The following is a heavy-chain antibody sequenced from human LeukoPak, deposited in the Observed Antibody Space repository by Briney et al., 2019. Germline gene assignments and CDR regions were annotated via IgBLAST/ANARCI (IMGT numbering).Heavy chain of an antibody. V-gene: IGHV3-23*01. CDR2: VSDSGDTT. D-gene: IGHD1-26*01. J-gene: IGHJ3*02. Sequence: PGGSLRLSCVASGFTFSDYAMTWVRQAPGKGPEWVSGVSDSGDTTYYADSVKGRFTISRDNSKNTLYLQMHNLTVEDTALYYCVKGGWGATVHIWGRGTMVTVSS. CDR3: VKGGWGATVHI. CDR1: GFTFSDYA.